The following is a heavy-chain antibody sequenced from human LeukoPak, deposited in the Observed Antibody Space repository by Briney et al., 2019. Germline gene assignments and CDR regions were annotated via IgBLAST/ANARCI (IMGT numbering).Heavy chain of an antibody. D-gene: IGHD6-19*01. Sequence: SETLSLTCAAYGGSFSGYYWSWIRQPPGKGLEWIGEINHSGSTNYNPSLKSRVTISVDTSKNQFSLKLSSVTAADTAVYYCAIAVAGYFDYWGQGTLVTVSS. CDR3: AIAVAGYFDY. CDR2: INHSGST. J-gene: IGHJ4*02. V-gene: IGHV4-34*01. CDR1: GGSFSGYY.